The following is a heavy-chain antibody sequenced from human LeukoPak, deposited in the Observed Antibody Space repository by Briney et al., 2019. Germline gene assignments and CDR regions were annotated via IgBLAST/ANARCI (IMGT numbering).Heavy chain of an antibody. D-gene: IGHD2-2*01. CDR1: GYTFTSYG. CDR2: ISAYNGNT. CDR3: ARGYCSSTSCSHYYYYGMDV. Sequence: ASVKVSCKASGYTFTSYGISWVRHAPGQGLEWMGWISAYNGNTNYAQKLQGRVTMTTDTSTSTAYTELRSLRSDDTAVYYCARGYCSSTSCSHYYYYGMDVWGQGTTVTVSS. J-gene: IGHJ6*02. V-gene: IGHV1-18*01.